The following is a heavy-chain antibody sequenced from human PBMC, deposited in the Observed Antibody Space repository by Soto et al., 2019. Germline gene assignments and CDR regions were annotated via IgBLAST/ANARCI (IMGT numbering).Heavy chain of an antibody. V-gene: IGHV1-2*02. Sequence: ASVKVSCKASGYTFTGYHIHWVREAPRQGLEYLGWINPDSGDTRYAQKFQGRVTMTTDTSISTAYMEVSRLRADDTAVYYCTGPPGLSATVDYWGQGTLVTVSS. J-gene: IGHJ4*02. CDR3: TGPPGLSATVDY. CDR2: INPDSGDT. D-gene: IGHD7-27*01. CDR1: GYTFTGYH.